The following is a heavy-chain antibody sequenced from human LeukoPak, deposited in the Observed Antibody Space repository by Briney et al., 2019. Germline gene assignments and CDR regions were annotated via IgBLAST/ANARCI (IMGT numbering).Heavy chain of an antibody. D-gene: IGHD6-13*01. V-gene: IGHV3-7*01. CDR2: IKHDGSED. Sequence: GGSLRLSCAASGFIFSSYWMTWVRQAPGKGLEWVATIKHDGSEDYYLDSVKGRFTISRDNAKNSLYLQMNSLRAEDTAVYYCARGHSSSWYSGGYYFDYWGQGTLVTVSS. J-gene: IGHJ4*02. CDR1: GFIFSSYW. CDR3: ARGHSSSWYSGGYYFDY.